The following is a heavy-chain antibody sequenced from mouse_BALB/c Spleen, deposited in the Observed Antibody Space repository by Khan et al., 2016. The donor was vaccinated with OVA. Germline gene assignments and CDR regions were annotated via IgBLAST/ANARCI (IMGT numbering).Heavy chain of an antibody. Sequence: VQLQQSGTVLARPGASVKMSCKASGYSFTSYWMHWVKQRPGQGLEWIGGIYPGNSDTSYNQKVKGKANLTAVTSDSTAYMELSSLTNEDSAVYYCTSAGYGAFAYWGQGTLVTVSA. D-gene: IGHD1-1*01. CDR1: GYSFTSYW. V-gene: IGHV1-5*01. J-gene: IGHJ3*01. CDR2: IYPGNSDT. CDR3: TSAGYGAFAY.